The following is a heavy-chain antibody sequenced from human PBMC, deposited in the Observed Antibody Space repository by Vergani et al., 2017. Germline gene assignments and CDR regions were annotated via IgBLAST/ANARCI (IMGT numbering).Heavy chain of an antibody. J-gene: IGHJ5*02. V-gene: IGHV1-69*02. Sequence: QVQLVQSGAEVKKPGSSVKVSCKASGGTFSSYTISWVRQAPGQGLEWMGRIIPILGIANYAQKFQGRVTITADKSTSTAYMELSSLRSEDTAVYYCARNRMRSSSGRRSNWFDPWGQGPLVTVSS. CDR3: ARNRMRSSSGRRSNWFDP. CDR1: GGTFSSYT. CDR2: IIPILGIA. D-gene: IGHD6-6*01.